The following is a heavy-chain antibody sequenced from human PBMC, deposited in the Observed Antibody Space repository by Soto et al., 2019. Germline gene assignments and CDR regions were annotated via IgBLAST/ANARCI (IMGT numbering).Heavy chain of an antibody. CDR1: GGTFSSYA. V-gene: IGHV1-69*13. CDR3: ARASNREYCSGGSCFFFDY. Sequence: GASVKVSCKASGGTFSSYAISWVRQAPGQGLEWMGGIIPIFGTANYAQKFQGRVTITADESTSTAYMELSSLRPEDTAVYYCARASNREYCSGGSCFFFDYWGQGTLVTVSS. CDR2: IIPIFGTA. J-gene: IGHJ4*02. D-gene: IGHD2-15*01.